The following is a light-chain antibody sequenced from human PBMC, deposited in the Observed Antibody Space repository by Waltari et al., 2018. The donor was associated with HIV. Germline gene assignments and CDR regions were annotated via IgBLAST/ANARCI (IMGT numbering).Light chain of an antibody. CDR3: QSADSSGTFYV. V-gene: IGLV3-25*03. CDR2: KDS. J-gene: IGLJ1*01. CDR1: ALPKHY. Sequence: SYELTQPPSVSVSPGQTARITCSGDALPKHYAYWYQQKPGQAPVLVIYKDSERPSGSPERFSGSSSGTTVTLTISGVQAEDEADYYCQSADSSGTFYVFGTGTKVTVL.